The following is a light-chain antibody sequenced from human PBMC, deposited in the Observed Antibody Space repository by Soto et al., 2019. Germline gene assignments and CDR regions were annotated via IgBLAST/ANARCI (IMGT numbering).Light chain of an antibody. J-gene: IGLJ1*01. CDR2: EVN. Sequence: QSVLTQPPSASGSPGQSVAISCTGTSSDVGGYNYVSWYQQHPGKAPKLTIYEVNKRPSGVHDRFSGSKSGNTASLTVSGLQAEDEADYYCSSYAGSSNVFGTGTKVTVL. CDR3: SSYAGSSNV. CDR1: SSDVGGYNY. V-gene: IGLV2-8*01.